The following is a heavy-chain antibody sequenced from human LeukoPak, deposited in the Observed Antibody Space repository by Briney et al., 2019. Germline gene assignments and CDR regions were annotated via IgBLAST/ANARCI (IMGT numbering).Heavy chain of an antibody. CDR2: ISYDGSNK. CDR1: GFTFSSYG. CDR3: ATRGVIVVVTAIRDY. J-gene: IGHJ4*02. Sequence: PGGFLRLSCAASGFTFSSYGMHWVRQAPGKGLEWVAVISYDGSNKYYADSVKGRFAISRDNSKNTLYLQMNSLRAEDTAVYYCATRGVIVVVTAIRDYWGQGTLVTVSS. V-gene: IGHV3-30*03. D-gene: IGHD2-21*02.